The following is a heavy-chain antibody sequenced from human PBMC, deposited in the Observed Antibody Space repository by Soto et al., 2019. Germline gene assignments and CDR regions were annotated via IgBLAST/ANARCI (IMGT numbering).Heavy chain of an antibody. V-gene: IGHV3-30*18. CDR2: VSSDGSNT. CDR3: AKDHVEMATTRGVDHFDN. D-gene: IGHD1-1*01. J-gene: IGHJ4*02. CDR1: GFTFSTYG. Sequence: QVPLVESGGGVVQPGGSLRLSCEASGFTFSTYGIHWVRQAPGKGLEWVAVVSSDGSNTYYADSVKGRFTISRDTSKNTLYLQMDSLRAEDTAMYYCAKDHVEMATTRGVDHFDNWGQGTLVTVSS.